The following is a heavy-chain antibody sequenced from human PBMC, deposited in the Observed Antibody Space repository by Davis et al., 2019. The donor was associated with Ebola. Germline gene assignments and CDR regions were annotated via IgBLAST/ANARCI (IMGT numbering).Heavy chain of an antibody. J-gene: IGHJ6*02. CDR1: GFTFSSYG. CDR2: IWYDGSNK. D-gene: IGHD6-6*01. CDR3: ARPSSSSDYYYYYYGMDV. Sequence: PGGSLRLSCAASGFTFSSYGMHWVRQAPGKGLEWVAVIWYDGSNKYYADSVKGRFTISRDNSKNTLYLQMNSLRAEDTAVYYCARPSSSSDYYYYYYGMDVWGQGATVTVSS. V-gene: IGHV3-33*01.